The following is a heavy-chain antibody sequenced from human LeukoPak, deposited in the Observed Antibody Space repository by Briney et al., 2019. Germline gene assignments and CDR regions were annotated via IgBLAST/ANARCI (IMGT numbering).Heavy chain of an antibody. CDR1: GGSISSYY. J-gene: IGHJ4*02. D-gene: IGHD5-18*01. Sequence: SETLSLTCTVSGGSISSYYWSWIRQPPGKGLEWIGYIYSSGSTNYNPSLKSRVTISVDTSRNQFSLKLSSVTAADTAVYYCARGYSYCFESWGQGTLVTVSS. V-gene: IGHV4-59*01. CDR3: ARGYSYCFES. CDR2: IYSSGST.